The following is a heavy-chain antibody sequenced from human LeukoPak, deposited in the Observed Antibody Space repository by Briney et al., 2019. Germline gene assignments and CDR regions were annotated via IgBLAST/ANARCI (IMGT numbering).Heavy chain of an antibody. Sequence: GGSLRLSCAASGFTFSSYAMTWVRQAPGKGLERVSVTSGSGGTTYYADSVKGRFTISRDNSKNTLYLQMNSLRAEDTAVYYCAKVGCSSTSCPLSDWGQGTLVTVSS. J-gene: IGHJ4*02. D-gene: IGHD2-2*01. CDR1: GFTFSSYA. V-gene: IGHV3-23*01. CDR2: TSGSGGTT. CDR3: AKVGCSSTSCPLSD.